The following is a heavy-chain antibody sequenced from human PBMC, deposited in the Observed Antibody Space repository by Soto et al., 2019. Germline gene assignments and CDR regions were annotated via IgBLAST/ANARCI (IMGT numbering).Heavy chain of an antibody. Sequence: GGSLRLSCAASGFTFTRYSMNWVRQAPGKGLEWVSSISSTTNYIYYGDSMKGRFTISRDNAKNSLYLEMNSLRAEDTAVYYCARASEELTSNFDYWGQGTLVTVSS. CDR1: GFTFTRYS. D-gene: IGHD1-7*01. J-gene: IGHJ4*02. CDR3: ARASEELTSNFDY. V-gene: IGHV3-21*06. CDR2: ISSTTNYI.